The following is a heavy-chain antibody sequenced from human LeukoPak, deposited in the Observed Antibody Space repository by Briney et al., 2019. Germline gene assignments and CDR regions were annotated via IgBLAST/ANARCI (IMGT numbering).Heavy chain of an antibody. CDR1: GGSISSSSYY. V-gene: IGHV4-39*07. CDR2: IYYSGST. J-gene: IGHJ3*02. CDR3: ARNRGDSYGYARLDAFDI. D-gene: IGHD5-18*01. Sequence: KPSETLSLTCTVSGGSISSSSYYWGWIRQPPGKGLEWIGSIYYSGSTYYHPSLKSRVTISVDTSKNQFSLKLSSVTAADTAVYYCARNRGDSYGYARLDAFDIWGQGTMVTVSS.